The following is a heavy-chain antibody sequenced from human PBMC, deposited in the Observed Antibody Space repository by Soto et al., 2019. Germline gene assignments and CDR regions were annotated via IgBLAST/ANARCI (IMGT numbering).Heavy chain of an antibody. D-gene: IGHD6-6*01. CDR2: IIPIFGTA. CDR3: AREGGYSSSLDY. V-gene: IGHV1-69*13. J-gene: IGHJ4*02. CDR1: GGTLSSYA. Sequence: SVKVSCKASGGTLSSYAISWVRQAPGQGLEWMGGIIPIFGTANYAQKFQGRVTITADESTSTAYMELSSLRSEDTAVYYCAREGGYSSSLDYWGQGTLVTVSS.